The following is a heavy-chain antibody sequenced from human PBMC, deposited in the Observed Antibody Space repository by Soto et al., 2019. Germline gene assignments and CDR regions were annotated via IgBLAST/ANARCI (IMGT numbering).Heavy chain of an antibody. CDR1: GFTFSSYS. V-gene: IGHV3-21*01. CDR2: ISSSSYI. J-gene: IGHJ4*02. CDR3: ARDRYYYGSGDDDY. Sequence: EVQLVESGGGLVKPGGSLRLSCAASGFTFSSYSMNWVRQAPGKGLEWVSSISSSSYIYYADSVKGRFTISRDNAKNSLYLQMNSLRAEDTAVYYCARDRYYYGSGDDDYWGQGTLVTVSA. D-gene: IGHD3-10*01.